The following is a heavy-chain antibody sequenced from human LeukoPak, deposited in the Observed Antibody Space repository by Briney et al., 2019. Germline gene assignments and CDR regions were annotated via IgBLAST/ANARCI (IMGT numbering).Heavy chain of an antibody. CDR1: GFTFSSYA. CDR3: AKVRSRLLWFGEEDY. D-gene: IGHD3-10*01. Sequence: PGGSLRLSCAASGFTFSSYAMSWVRQAPGKGLVWVSAISGSGGSTYYADSVKGRFTISRDNSKNTLYLQMNSLRAEDTAVYYCAKVRSRLLWFGEEDYWGQGTLVTVSS. V-gene: IGHV3-23*01. J-gene: IGHJ4*02. CDR2: ISGSGGST.